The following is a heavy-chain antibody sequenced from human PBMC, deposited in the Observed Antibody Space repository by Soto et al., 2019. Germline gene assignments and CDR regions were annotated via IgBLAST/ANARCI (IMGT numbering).Heavy chain of an antibody. Sequence: QVQLVQSGAEVKKPGSSVKVSCKASGGTFSSYAISWVRQAPGQGLEWMGGIIPIFGTANYAQKFQGRVTITADESTSTAYRELSSLRSEDTAVYYCASGYSSSSRYYYYYYGMDVWGQGTTVTVSS. CDR3: ASGYSSSSRYYYYYYGMDV. CDR1: GGTFSSYA. D-gene: IGHD6-6*01. J-gene: IGHJ6*02. CDR2: IIPIFGTA. V-gene: IGHV1-69*01.